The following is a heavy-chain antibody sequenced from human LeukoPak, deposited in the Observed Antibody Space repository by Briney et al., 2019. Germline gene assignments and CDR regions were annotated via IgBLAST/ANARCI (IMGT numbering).Heavy chain of an antibody. CDR3: ARAVRASGCHDY. CDR2: IYYSGST. D-gene: IGHD6-19*01. Sequence: MASQTLSLTCTVSGGSISSGGYYWSWIRQHPGKGLAWIGYIYYSGSTYYNPSLKSRVTISVDTSKNQFSLKLSSVTAADTAVYYCARAVRASGCHDYWGQGTLVTVSS. J-gene: IGHJ4*02. V-gene: IGHV4-31*03. CDR1: GGSISSGGYY.